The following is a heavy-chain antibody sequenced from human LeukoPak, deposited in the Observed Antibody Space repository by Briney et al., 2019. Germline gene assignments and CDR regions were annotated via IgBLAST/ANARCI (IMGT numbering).Heavy chain of an antibody. CDR1: GYTFTSYA. CDR3: ARDYDILTVGQDYYYYMDV. Sequence: ASVKVSCKASGYTFTSYAMNWVRQAPGQGLEWMGWISAYNGNTNYAQKLQGRVTMTTDTSTSTAYMELRSLRSDDTAVYYCARDYDILTVGQDYYYYMDVWGKGTTVTISS. CDR2: ISAYNGNT. V-gene: IGHV1-18*01. D-gene: IGHD3-9*01. J-gene: IGHJ6*03.